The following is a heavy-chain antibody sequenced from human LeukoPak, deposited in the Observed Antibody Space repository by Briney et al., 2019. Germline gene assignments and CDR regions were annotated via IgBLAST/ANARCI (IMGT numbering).Heavy chain of an antibody. Sequence: PGGSLRLSCAASGFTFSSYSMNWVRQAPGKGLEWVAVISYDGSNKYYADSVKGRFTISRDNSKNTLYLQMNSLRAEDTAVYYCARDEGAVVFNFWSGSDYFDYWGQGTLVTASS. CDR2: ISYDGSNK. CDR1: GFTFSSYS. D-gene: IGHD3-3*01. CDR3: ARDEGAVVFNFWSGSDYFDY. J-gene: IGHJ4*02. V-gene: IGHV3-30*03.